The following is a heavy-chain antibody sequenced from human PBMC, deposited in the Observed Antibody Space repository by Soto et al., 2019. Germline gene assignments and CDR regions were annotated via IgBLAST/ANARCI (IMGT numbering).Heavy chain of an antibody. J-gene: IGHJ4*02. CDR2: IYWNDDK. D-gene: IGHD6-13*01. CDR1: GFSLSTSGVG. CDR3: AYPPRGIAAFYFDY. V-gene: IGHV2-5*01. Sequence: SGPTLVNPTQTLTLTCTFSGFSLSTSGVGVGWIRQPPGKALEWLALIYWNDDKRYSPSLKSRLTITKDTSKNQVVLTMTNMDPVDTATYYCAYPPRGIAAFYFDYWGQGTLVTVSS.